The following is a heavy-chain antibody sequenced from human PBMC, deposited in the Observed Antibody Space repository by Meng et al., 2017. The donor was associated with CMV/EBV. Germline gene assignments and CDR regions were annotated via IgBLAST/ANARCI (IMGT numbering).Heavy chain of an antibody. CDR2: IDTSGNTI. J-gene: IGHJ4*02. Sequence: GESLKISCAASGFAFSSYDMSWVRQTPGKGLEWISYIDTSGNTIYYADSVKGRFTISRDNVKSSLYLLMESLRAEDTAVYYCARIFCTTTDCYYDYWGRGTLVTVSS. CDR1: GFAFSSYD. V-gene: IGHV3-48*03. CDR3: ARIFCTTTDCYYDY. D-gene: IGHD2-8*01.